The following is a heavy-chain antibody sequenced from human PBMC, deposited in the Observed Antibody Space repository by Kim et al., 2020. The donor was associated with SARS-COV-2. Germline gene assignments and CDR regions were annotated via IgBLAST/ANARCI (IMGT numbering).Heavy chain of an antibody. CDR2: NGNT. J-gene: IGHJ4*02. D-gene: IGHD6-19*01. Sequence: NGNTNSAQKLQGRVTMTTDTSTSTAYMELRSLRSDDTAVYYCARAVAGLDYWGQGTLVTVSS. CDR3: ARAVAGLDY. V-gene: IGHV1-18*01.